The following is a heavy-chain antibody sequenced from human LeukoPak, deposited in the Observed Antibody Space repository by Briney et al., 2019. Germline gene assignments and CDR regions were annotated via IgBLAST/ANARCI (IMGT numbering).Heavy chain of an antibody. Sequence: GESLEISCRASGYSFTTYWIGWVRQMPGKGLEWMGVIFPADSDTRYSPSFQGQVTISADKSISTAYLQWSSLKASDTAMYYCAGVYSSTSWDYWGQGTLVTVSS. CDR2: IFPADSDT. V-gene: IGHV5-51*01. CDR3: AGVYSSTSWDY. D-gene: IGHD6-13*01. J-gene: IGHJ4*02. CDR1: GYSFTTYW.